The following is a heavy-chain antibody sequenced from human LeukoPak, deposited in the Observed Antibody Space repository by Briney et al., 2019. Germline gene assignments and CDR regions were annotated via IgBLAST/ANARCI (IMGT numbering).Heavy chain of an antibody. CDR2: ISSSGGNT. CDR3: AKDYTAMVRGTDY. Sequence: PGGSLRLSCVASGFTFSTYGMSWVRQAPGKGLEGVSAISSSGGNTYYADSVKGRFTISRDNAKNSLYLQMNSLRAEDTALYYCAKDYTAMVRGTDYWGQGTLVTVSS. J-gene: IGHJ4*02. V-gene: IGHV3-23*01. D-gene: IGHD5-18*01. CDR1: GFTFSTYG.